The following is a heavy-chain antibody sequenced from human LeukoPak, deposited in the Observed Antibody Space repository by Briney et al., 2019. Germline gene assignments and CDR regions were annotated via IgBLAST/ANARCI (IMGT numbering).Heavy chain of an antibody. V-gene: IGHV3-23*01. CDR3: AKGWDNFYFYNYMDV. Sequence: GGSLRLTCAGSGFYSNDYARYAMSWVRRAPGKGLEWVSAISGTADTTKYADSVKGRFTISRDNSKNTLYLQMNSLRAEDTAVYYSAKGWDNFYFYNYMDVCGKGTMVTVSS. CDR2: ISGTADTT. CDR1: GFYSNDYARYA. D-gene: IGHD1-26*01. J-gene: IGHJ6*03.